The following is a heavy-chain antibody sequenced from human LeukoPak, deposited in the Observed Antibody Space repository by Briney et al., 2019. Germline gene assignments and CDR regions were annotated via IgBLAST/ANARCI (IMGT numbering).Heavy chain of an antibody. D-gene: IGHD2-2*01. V-gene: IGHV4-4*07. Sequence: SETLSPTCTVSGGSISSYYWSWIRQPAGKGLEWIGRIYTSGSTNYNPSLKSRVTMSVDTSKNQFSLKLSSVTAADTAVYYCARDRPYCSSTSCYGHAFDIWGQGTMVTVSS. J-gene: IGHJ3*02. CDR1: GGSISSYY. CDR3: ARDRPYCSSTSCYGHAFDI. CDR2: IYTSGST.